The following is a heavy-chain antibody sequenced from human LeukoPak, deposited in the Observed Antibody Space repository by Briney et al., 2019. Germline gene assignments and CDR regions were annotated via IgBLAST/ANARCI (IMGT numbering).Heavy chain of an antibody. CDR3: AIGGPRLAARPRRFDP. CDR1: GGTFSSYA. D-gene: IGHD6-6*01. Sequence: SVKVSCKASGGTFSSYAISWVRQAPGQGLEWMGGIIPIFGTANYAQKFQGRVTITADESTSTAYMELSSLRSEDTAVYYWAIGGPRLAARPRRFDPWGQGTLVTVSS. V-gene: IGHV1-69*13. CDR2: IIPIFGTA. J-gene: IGHJ5*02.